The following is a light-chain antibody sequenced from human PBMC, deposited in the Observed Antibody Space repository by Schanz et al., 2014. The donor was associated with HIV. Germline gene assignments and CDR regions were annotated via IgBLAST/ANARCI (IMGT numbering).Light chain of an antibody. Sequence: QSALTQPPSASGSPGQSVTISCTGTSSDVGGYDLVSWYQQHPGKAPKLIIYEVTKRPSGVPDRFSGSRSGNTASLTVSGLQADDEADYYCCSYTTTSTYVFGAGTKLTVL. CDR2: EVT. V-gene: IGLV2-8*01. J-gene: IGLJ1*01. CDR3: CSYTTTSTYV. CDR1: SSDVGGYDL.